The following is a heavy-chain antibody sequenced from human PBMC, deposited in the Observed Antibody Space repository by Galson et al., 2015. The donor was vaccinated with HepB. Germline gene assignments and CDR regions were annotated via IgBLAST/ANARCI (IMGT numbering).Heavy chain of an antibody. Sequence: SLRLSCAASGFTFSGSAMHWVRQASGKGLEWVGRIRSKANSYATAYAASVKGRFTISRDDSKNTAYLQMNSLKTEDTAVYYCTRHAAERDLRDWGQGTLVTVSS. CDR3: TRHAAERDLRD. CDR2: IRSKANSYAT. J-gene: IGHJ4*02. CDR1: GFTFSGSA. V-gene: IGHV3-73*01. D-gene: IGHD2-15*01.